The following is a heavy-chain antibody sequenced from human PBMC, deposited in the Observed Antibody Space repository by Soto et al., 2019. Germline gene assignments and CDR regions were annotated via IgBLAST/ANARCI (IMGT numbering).Heavy chain of an antibody. CDR3: ARVTPLPQRWFDP. CDR2: INYSGTT. Sequence: SETLSLTCTVSGGSISGYYWSWVRQPPGKGLEWIGYINYSGTTNYSPSLRSRVTISVDTSKNEFSLKLTSVTAADTAVYYCARVTPLPQRWFDPWGQGTLVTVSS. J-gene: IGHJ5*02. CDR1: GGSISGYY. V-gene: IGHV4-59*12.